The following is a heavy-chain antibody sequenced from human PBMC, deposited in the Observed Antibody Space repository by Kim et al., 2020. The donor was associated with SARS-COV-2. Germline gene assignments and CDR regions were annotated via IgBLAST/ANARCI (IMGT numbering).Heavy chain of an antibody. D-gene: IGHD6-19*01. J-gene: IGHJ4*02. V-gene: IGHV3-21*01. CDR3: ARDRSSMAGYDFDY. Sequence: ADSVKGRFTISRDNAKNSLYLQMNSLRAEDTAVYYCARDRSSMAGYDFDYWGQGTLVTVSS.